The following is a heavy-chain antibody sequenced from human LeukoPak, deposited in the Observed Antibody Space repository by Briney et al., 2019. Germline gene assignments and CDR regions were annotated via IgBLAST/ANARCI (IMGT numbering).Heavy chain of an antibody. CDR2: ISAYNGNT. CDR3: ARDQTRRPVAGTVLHKY. V-gene: IGHV1-18*01. Sequence: ASVKVSCKASGYTFTSYGISWVRQAPGQGLEWMGWISAYNGNTNYAQKLQGRVTMTTDTSTSTAYMELRSLRSDDTAVYYCARDQTRRPVAGTVLHKYWGQGTLVTVSS. J-gene: IGHJ4*02. D-gene: IGHD6-19*01. CDR1: GYTFTSYG.